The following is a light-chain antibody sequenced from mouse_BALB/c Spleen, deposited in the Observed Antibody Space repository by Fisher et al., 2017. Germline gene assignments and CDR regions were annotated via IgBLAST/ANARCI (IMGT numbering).Light chain of an antibody. Sequence: DIVLTQSPAIMSASLGEKVTMSCRASSSVNYMYWYQQKSDASPKLWIYDTSKLASGVPARFSGSGSGTSYSLTISSMEAEDAASYFCHQWSSYPRTFGGGTKLEIK. J-gene: IGKJ1*01. CDR2: DTS. CDR3: HQWSSYPRT. V-gene: IGKV4-50*01. CDR1: SSVNY.